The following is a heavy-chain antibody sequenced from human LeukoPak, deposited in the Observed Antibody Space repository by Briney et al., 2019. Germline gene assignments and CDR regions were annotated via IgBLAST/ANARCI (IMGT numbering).Heavy chain of an antibody. D-gene: IGHD7-27*01. V-gene: IGHV3-23*01. Sequence: GGSLRLSCAASGFTFSSYAMSWVRQAPGKGLEWVSAISGSGGSTYYADSVKGRFTISRDNSKNTLYLQMNSLRAEDTAVYYCAKVPTALTGEHYFDYWGQGTLVTVSS. CDR3: AKVPTALTGEHYFDY. J-gene: IGHJ4*02. CDR1: GFTFSSYA. CDR2: ISGSGGST.